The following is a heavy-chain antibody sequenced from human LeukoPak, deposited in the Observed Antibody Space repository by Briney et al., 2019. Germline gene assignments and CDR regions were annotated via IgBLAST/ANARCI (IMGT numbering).Heavy chain of an antibody. J-gene: IGHJ5*02. D-gene: IGHD2-2*01. CDR2: SYYSGGT. V-gene: IGHV4-34*01. CDR3: ARRGYCSSTSCYEYWFDP. CDR1: GGSFSGYY. Sequence: PSETLSLTCAVYGGSFSGYYWSWIRQPPGKGLEWIGSSYYSGGTYYNPSLKSRVTISVDTSKNQFSLKLSSVTATDTAVYYCARRGYCSSTSCYEYWFDPWGQGTLVTVSS.